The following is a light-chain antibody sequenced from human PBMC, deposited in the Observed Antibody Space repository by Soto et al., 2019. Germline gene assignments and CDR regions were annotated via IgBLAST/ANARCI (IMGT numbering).Light chain of an antibody. CDR1: SSNIGAGYD. V-gene: IGLV1-40*01. J-gene: IGLJ2*01. CDR2: GNT. CDR3: QSYDISLSVSVV. Sequence: QSVLTQPPSVSGAPGQRVTISCTGSSSNIGAGYDVQWYQQLPGAAPRLLIFGNTNRPSGVPVRFSGSRSGTSASLAISGLQAEDEADYYCQSYDISLSVSVVFGGGTKLTVL.